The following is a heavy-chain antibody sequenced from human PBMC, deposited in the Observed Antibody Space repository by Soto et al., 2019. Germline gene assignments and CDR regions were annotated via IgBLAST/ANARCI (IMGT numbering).Heavy chain of an antibody. J-gene: IGHJ5*02. CDR1: GDSVGKYY. V-gene: IGHV4-4*07. D-gene: IGHD4-17*01. CDR3: ARSPAYGDYANLDT. Sequence: PSETLSLTCTVSGDSVGKYYWNWIRQPAGKGLEWIGRIHSTRSPNYNPSLKSRVTMSVDTSKNQFSLKLNLTSVTAADTAVYYCARSPAYGDYANLDTWGQGTLVTVSS. CDR2: IHSTRSP.